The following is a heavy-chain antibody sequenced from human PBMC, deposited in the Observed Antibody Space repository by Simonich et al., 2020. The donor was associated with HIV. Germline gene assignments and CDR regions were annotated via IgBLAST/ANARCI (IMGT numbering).Heavy chain of an antibody. Sequence: QVQLVQSGAEVKKPGSSVKVSCKASGGTFSSFAISWVQQAPGLGLEWVGGLTPIFGTANYAQMFQGRVTITADESTSTAYMELSSLRSEDTGIYYCARKGGGRGVYYFDYWGQGTLVTVSS. D-gene: IGHD3-10*01. V-gene: IGHV1-69*13. CDR2: LTPIFGTA. CDR1: GGTFSSFA. J-gene: IGHJ4*02. CDR3: ARKGGGRGVYYFDY.